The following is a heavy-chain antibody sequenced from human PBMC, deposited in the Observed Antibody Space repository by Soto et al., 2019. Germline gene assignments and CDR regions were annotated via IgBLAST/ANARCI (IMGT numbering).Heavy chain of an antibody. D-gene: IGHD3-3*01. CDR3: ARVSRDYYLYYFDY. V-gene: IGHV3-11*06. J-gene: IGHJ4*02. Sequence: PGGSLRLSCTVSGFTLSDHFRDWVRQAPGKGWEWVADISTTRNYTKYADSVKGRFSMSRDNARNSVYLQMNRLRADDTAVYYCARVSRDYYLYYFDYWGQGALVTVSS. CDR1: GFTLSDHF. CDR2: ISTTRNYT.